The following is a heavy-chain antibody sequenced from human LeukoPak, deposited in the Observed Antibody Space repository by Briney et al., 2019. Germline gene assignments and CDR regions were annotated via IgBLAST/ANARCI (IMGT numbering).Heavy chain of an antibody. CDR3: AKDYEASTSWREFFDF. CDR2: ISGDGVST. CDR1: GFTLSHYA. J-gene: IGHJ4*02. V-gene: IGHV3-23*01. Sequence: GGSLRLSCAASGFTLSHYAMSWVRQAPGKGLEWVSAISGDGVSTYYADSVKDLFTISRDNSKSTVYLQMSSLRAEDTAIYYCAKDYEASTSWREFFDFWGQGTLVTVSS. D-gene: IGHD6-13*01.